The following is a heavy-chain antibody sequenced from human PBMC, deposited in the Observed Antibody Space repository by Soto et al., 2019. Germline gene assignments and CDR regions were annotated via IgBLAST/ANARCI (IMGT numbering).Heavy chain of an antibody. D-gene: IGHD3-3*01. V-gene: IGHV4-59*01. CDR1: GGSISGFY. Sequence: SETLSLTCTVSGGSISGFYWSWIRQSPGKGLEWIGYIYYSGSTNYNPSLKSRVTISVDTSKNQFSLRLNSVTAADTAVYYCAKGANTIFGSSYFDYWGQGTSVTVSS. CDR3: AKGANTIFGSSYFDY. CDR2: IYYSGST. J-gene: IGHJ4*02.